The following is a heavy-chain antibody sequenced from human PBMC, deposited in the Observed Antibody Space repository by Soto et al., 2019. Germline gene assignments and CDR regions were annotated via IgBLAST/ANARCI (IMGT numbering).Heavy chain of an antibody. CDR2: ISYDGNNK. CDR1: GFTFNSYG. CDR3: AKDHLETTVTTPSY. V-gene: IGHV3-30*18. D-gene: IGHD4-17*01. Sequence: QVQLVESGGGVVQPGRSLRLSCAASGFTFNSYGMHWVRQGPGNGLEWVAFISYDGNNKYYADSVKGRFTISRDNFKNTLYLQMDSLRAEDTAMYYCAKDHLETTVTTPSYWGQGTLVTVSS. J-gene: IGHJ4*02.